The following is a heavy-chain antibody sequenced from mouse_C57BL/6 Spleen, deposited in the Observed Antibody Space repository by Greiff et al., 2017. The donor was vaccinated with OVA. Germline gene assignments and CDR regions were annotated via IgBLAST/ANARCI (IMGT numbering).Heavy chain of an antibody. J-gene: IGHJ2*01. Sequence: DVKLQESGAELVKPGASVKLSCTASGFNIKDYYMHWVKQRTEQGLEWIGRIDPEDGETKYAPKFQGKATITADTSSNTAYLQLSSLTSEDTAVYYCASEGGDGSFFDYWGQGTTLTVSS. CDR1: GFNIKDYY. CDR2: IDPEDGET. CDR3: ASEGGDGSFFDY. V-gene: IGHV14-2*01. D-gene: IGHD1-1*01.